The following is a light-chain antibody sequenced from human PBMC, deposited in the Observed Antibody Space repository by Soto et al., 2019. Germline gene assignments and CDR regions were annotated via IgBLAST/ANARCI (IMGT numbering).Light chain of an antibody. Sequence: EIVLTQSPATLSLSPGERATLSCRASQSVSSYLAWYQQKPGQAPRLLIYDASNRATGIPARFSVSGSGTDFTLTISSLEPEDFAVYCCQQRSNWPPVTFGQGTRLEIK. V-gene: IGKV3-11*01. CDR3: QQRSNWPPVT. CDR2: DAS. CDR1: QSVSSY. J-gene: IGKJ5*01.